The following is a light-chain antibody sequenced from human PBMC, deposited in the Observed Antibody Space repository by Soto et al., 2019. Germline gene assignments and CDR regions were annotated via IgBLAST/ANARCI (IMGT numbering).Light chain of an antibody. CDR3: QQSYSTPLT. Sequence: DIQMTQSPSSLSASVEDRVIITCRASQSISNHLNWYQQKPGKAPKLLIFAASSLQSRVPSRFSGSGSGTDFTLTISSLQPEEFATYYCQQSYSTPLTFGGGTKGDIK. V-gene: IGKV1-39*01. CDR2: AAS. J-gene: IGKJ4*01. CDR1: QSISNH.